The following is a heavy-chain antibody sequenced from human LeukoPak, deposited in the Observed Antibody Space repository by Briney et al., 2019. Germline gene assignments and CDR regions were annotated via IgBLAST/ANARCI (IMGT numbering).Heavy chain of an antibody. CDR1: GFTFSNYW. Sequence: GGSLRLSCAASGFTFSNYWMSWVRQAPGKGLEWVANIKQDGSEKYYVDSVKGRFTISRDNAKNSLYLHMNSLRAEDTAVYYCARDFYGDYALSAFDIWGQGTMVTVSS. J-gene: IGHJ3*02. D-gene: IGHD4-17*01. V-gene: IGHV3-7*01. CDR2: IKQDGSEK. CDR3: ARDFYGDYALSAFDI.